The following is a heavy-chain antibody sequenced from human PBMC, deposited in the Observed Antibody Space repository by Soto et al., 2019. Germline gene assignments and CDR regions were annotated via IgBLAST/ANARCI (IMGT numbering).Heavy chain of an antibody. CDR3: ARSIEIRYFDWVN. J-gene: IGHJ4*02. CDR1: GGSISSGGYY. D-gene: IGHD3-9*01. CDR2: IYYSGST. V-gene: IGHV4-31*03. Sequence: SETLSLTCTVSGGSISSGGYYWSWIRQHPGKGLEWIGYIYYSGSTYYSPSLKSRVTISVDTSKNQFSLKLSSVTAADTAVYYCARSIEIRYFDWVNWGQGTLVTVSS.